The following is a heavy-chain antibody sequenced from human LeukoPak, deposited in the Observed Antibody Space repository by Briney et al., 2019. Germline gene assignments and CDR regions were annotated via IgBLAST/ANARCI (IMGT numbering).Heavy chain of an antibody. D-gene: IGHD2-2*01. CDR1: GFTFNNYG. CDR2: IWYDGSDK. CDR3: ARLFKVVPAAIHT. J-gene: IGHJ5*02. V-gene: IGHV3-33*01. Sequence: GGSLRLSCAASGFTFNNYGMHWVRQAPGKGLEWVAVIWYDGSDKNYADSVKGRFTISRDNSEHTLYLQMDSLRAEDTAVYYCARLFKVVPAAIHTWGQGTLVTVSS.